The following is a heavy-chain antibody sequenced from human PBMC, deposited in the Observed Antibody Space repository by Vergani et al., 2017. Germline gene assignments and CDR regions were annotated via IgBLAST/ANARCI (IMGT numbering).Heavy chain of an antibody. CDR1: GYSFTSYW. CDR2: IYPGDSDT. Sequence: EVQLVQSGAEVKKPGESLKISCKGSGYSFTSYWIGWVRQMPGKGLEWMGIIYPGDSDTRYSPSFQGQVTISADKSISTAYLQWSSLKASDTAMYYCARLPTYYYDSSGYYPFDYWGQGTLGTVSS. V-gene: IGHV5-51*01. CDR3: ARLPTYYYDSSGYYPFDY. J-gene: IGHJ4*02. D-gene: IGHD3-22*01.